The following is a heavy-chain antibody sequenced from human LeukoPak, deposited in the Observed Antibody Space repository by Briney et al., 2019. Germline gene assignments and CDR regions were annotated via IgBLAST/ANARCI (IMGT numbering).Heavy chain of an antibody. D-gene: IGHD3-16*02. Sequence: SETLSLTCTVSGGSISSYYWSWIRQPPGKGLEWIGYIYYSGSTNYNPSLKSRVTISVDTSKNQFSLKLSSVTAADTAVYYCARYPGDDYVWGSYREAFYFDPWGQGTLVIVSS. J-gene: IGHJ4*02. CDR2: IYYSGST. CDR1: GGSISSYY. V-gene: IGHV4-59*01. CDR3: ARYPGDDYVWGSYREAFYFDP.